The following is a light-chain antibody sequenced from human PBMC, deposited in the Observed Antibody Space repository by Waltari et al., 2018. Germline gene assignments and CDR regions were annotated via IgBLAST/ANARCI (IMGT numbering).Light chain of an antibody. J-gene: IGKJ1*01. CDR2: GAS. V-gene: IGKV3-20*01. CDR3: QHYVRLPAT. Sequence: EIVLTQSPGSLSSSPGERVTLSCRASQSVSRALAWYQQKPGQAPRLLIFGASNRATGIPDRFSGSGSETDFILTISRLEPEDFAVYYCQHYVRLPATFGRGTKVEIK. CDR1: QSVSRA.